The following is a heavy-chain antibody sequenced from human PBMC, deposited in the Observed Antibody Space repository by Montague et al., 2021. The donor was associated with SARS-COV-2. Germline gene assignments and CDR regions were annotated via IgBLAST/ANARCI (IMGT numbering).Heavy chain of an antibody. J-gene: IGHJ2*01. V-gene: IGHV3-23*01. CDR2: IFGSGAGT. D-gene: IGHD3-10*01. CDR3: AKQPGAGAVVYWYFDL. Sequence: SLRLSCAASGFAFNNFAMTWVRQPPGKGLEWVSSIFGSGAGTYYADSVKGRFTTSRDTSRNTVYLQMNSLRSEDTAKYYCAKQPGAGAVVYWYFDLWGRGTVVSVSS. CDR1: GFAFNNFA.